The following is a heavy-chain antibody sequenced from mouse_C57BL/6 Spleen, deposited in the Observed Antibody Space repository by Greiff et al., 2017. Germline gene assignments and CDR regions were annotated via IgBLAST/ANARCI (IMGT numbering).Heavy chain of an antibody. J-gene: IGHJ2*01. CDR1: GYTFTSYW. CDR2: IHPNSGST. Sequence: QVQLQQPGAELVKPGASVKLSCKASGYTFTSYWMHWVKQRPGQGLEWIGMIHPNSGSTNYHEKFKSKATLTVDKSSSTAYMQLSSLTSEDSAAYCCAMSGLWDVDYWGQGTTLTVSS. V-gene: IGHV1-64*01. D-gene: IGHD4-1*01. CDR3: AMSGLWDVDY.